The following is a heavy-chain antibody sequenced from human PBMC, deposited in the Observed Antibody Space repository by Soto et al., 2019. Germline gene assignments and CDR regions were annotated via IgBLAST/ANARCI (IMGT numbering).Heavy chain of an antibody. D-gene: IGHD2-21*02. CDR2: IIGSGDTT. J-gene: IGHJ4*02. V-gene: IGHV3-23*01. CDR1: GFIFSSNA. CDR3: ARGGDPDY. Sequence: GSLRLSCAASGFIFSSNAMNWVRQAPGKGLEWVSIIIGSGDTTYYADSVKGRFTISRDNSKNTVYLQVNNLRAEDTAVYYCARGGDPDYWGQGTLVTVSS.